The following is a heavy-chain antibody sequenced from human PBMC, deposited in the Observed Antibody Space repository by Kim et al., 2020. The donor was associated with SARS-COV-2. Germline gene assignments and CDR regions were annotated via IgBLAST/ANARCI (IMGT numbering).Heavy chain of an antibody. J-gene: IGHJ4*01. CDR3: ASGPARCCCSTSCPFHY. CDR2: ISYDGSTY. Sequence: GGSLRLSCAASGFTFSSYCMHWVRQAPGKGLEWVSVISYDGSTYYSASSVSGLFTISSDSSKTPLLLQMNILTAEATVYYYCASGPARCCCSTSCPFHY. CDR1: GFTFSSYC. V-gene: IGHV3-33*05. D-gene: IGHD2-2*01.